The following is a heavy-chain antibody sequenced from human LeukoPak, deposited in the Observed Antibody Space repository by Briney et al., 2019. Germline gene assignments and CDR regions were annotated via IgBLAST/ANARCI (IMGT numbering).Heavy chain of an antibody. CDR1: GFTFSSHA. J-gene: IGHJ4*02. Sequence: QPGGSLRLSCAASGFTFSSHAMSWVRQAPGKGLEWVSAISGSGGSTYYADSVEGRFTISRDNSKNTLYLQMNSLRAEDTAVYYCAKVAHYSSSYYFDYWGQGTLVTVSS. CDR3: AKVAHYSSSYYFDY. CDR2: ISGSGGST. V-gene: IGHV3-23*01. D-gene: IGHD6-6*01.